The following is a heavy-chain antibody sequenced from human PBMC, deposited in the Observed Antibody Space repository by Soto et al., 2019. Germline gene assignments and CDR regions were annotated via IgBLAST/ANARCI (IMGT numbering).Heavy chain of an antibody. V-gene: IGHV4-31*03. CDR2: IYYSGST. Sequence: SETLSLTCTVSGGSVSSGGYYWSWIRQHPGKGLEWIGYIYYSGSTYYNPSRKSRVTISVDTSTNQFSLKLSSVTAADTAVYYCARDSSGYDYLDYWGQGTLVTVSS. CDR1: GGSVSSGGYY. CDR3: ARDSSGYDYLDY. D-gene: IGHD5-12*01. J-gene: IGHJ4*02.